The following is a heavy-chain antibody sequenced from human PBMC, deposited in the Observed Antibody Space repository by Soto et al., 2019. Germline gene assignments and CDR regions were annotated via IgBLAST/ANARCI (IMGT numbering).Heavy chain of an antibody. V-gene: IGHV4-59*01. Sequence: SETLCLTCTVSGGSITSSYWSWIRRPPGKGLEWIAYIYDTGISGYTPSTSYNPSLKSRVTMSVDTSKSQFSLKLTSVTAADTAVYYCARGEDAFFYYGLDVWGQGITVTVSS. J-gene: IGHJ6*02. CDR3: ARGEDAFFYYGLDV. CDR2: IYDTGISGYTPST. CDR1: GGSITSSY.